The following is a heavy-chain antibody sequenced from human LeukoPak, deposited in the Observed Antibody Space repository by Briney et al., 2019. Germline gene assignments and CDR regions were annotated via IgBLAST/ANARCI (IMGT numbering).Heavy chain of an antibody. V-gene: IGHV4-59*08. Sequence: SETLSLTCTVSGGSISSYYWSWIRQPPGKGLEWIGYISYSGSTNFNPSLKSRVTISVDTSKNQFSLKLSSVTAADTAVYYCARRMPYCSSTSCHRYYFDYWGQGTLVTVSS. CDR1: GGSISSYY. CDR2: ISYSGST. J-gene: IGHJ4*02. CDR3: ARRMPYCSSTSCHRYYFDY. D-gene: IGHD2-2*01.